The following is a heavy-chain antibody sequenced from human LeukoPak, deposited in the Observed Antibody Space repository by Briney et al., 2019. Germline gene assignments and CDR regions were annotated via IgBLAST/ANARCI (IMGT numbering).Heavy chain of an antibody. CDR3: ARGRPQVYQLLTYYYGMDV. V-gene: IGHV1-69*04. CDR1: GGTFSSYA. D-gene: IGHD2-2*01. CDR2: IIPILGIA. J-gene: IGHJ6*02. Sequence: GSSVKVSCKASGGTFSSYAIRWVRQAPGQGLEWMGRIIPILGIANYAQKFQGRVTITADKSTSTAYMELSSLRSEDTAVYYCARGRPQVYQLLTYYYGMDVWGQGTTVTVSS.